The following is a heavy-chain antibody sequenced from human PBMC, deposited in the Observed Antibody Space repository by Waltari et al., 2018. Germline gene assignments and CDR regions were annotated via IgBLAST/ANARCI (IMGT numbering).Heavy chain of an antibody. D-gene: IGHD6-19*01. CDR2: ISHSGST. V-gene: IGHV4-38-2*01. Sequence: QVQLQESGPGLVKPSETLSLTCAVSGYSISSGYYWGWLRQPPGKGLEGLGRISHSGSTYYNPSLKSRVTIEVDTSKNQFSLKLSSGTAADTAVYYCARQVAVAGFFDYWGQGTLVTVSS. CDR3: ARQVAVAGFFDY. CDR1: GYSISSGYY. J-gene: IGHJ4*02.